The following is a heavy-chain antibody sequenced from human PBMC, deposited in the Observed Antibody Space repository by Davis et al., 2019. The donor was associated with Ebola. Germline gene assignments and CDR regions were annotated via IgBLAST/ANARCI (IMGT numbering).Heavy chain of an antibody. D-gene: IGHD6-13*01. J-gene: IGHJ6*04. CDR3: AAAGIYYYGMDV. Sequence: GGSLRLSCAASGFTFSSYAMHWVRQAPGKGLEWVAVISYDGSNKYYADSVKGRFTISRDNSKNTLYLQMNSLRAEDTAVYYCAAAGIYYYGMDVWGKGTTVTVSS. CDR2: ISYDGSNK. CDR1: GFTFSSYA. V-gene: IGHV3-30-3*01.